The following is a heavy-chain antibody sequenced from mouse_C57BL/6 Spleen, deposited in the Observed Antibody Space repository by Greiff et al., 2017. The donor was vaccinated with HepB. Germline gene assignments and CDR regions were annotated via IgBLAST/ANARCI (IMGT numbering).Heavy chain of an antibody. Sequence: DVMLVESGGGLVQPGGSLSLSCAASGFTFTDYYMSWVRQPPGKALEWLGFIRNKANGYTTEYSASVKGRFTISRDNSQSILYLQMNALRAEDSATYYCARYDPGRISLDYWGQGTTLTVSS. D-gene: IGHD1-1*01. J-gene: IGHJ2*01. CDR2: IRNKANGYTT. V-gene: IGHV7-3*01. CDR1: GFTFTDYY. CDR3: ARYDPGRISLDY.